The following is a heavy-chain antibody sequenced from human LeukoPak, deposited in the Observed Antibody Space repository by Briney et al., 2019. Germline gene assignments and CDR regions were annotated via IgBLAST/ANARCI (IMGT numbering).Heavy chain of an antibody. CDR2: INSDGSST. CDR1: GFTFSSYW. J-gene: IGHJ6*02. CDR3: ARAGRSGVWGSYYGMDV. Sequence: HPGGSLRLSCAASGFTFSSYWMHWVRQAPGKGLVWVSRINSDGSSTSYADSVKGRFTISRDNAKNTLYLQMNSLRAEDTAVYYCARAGRSGVWGSYYGMDVWGQGTTVTVSS. D-gene: IGHD3-10*01. V-gene: IGHV3-74*01.